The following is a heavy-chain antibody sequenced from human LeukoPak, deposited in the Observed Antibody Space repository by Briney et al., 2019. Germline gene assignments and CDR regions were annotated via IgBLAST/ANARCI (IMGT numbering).Heavy chain of an antibody. CDR1: GGSISSYY. Sequence: KPSETLSLTCTVSGGSISSYYWSWIRQPAGKGLEWIGRIYTSGSTNYNPSLKSRVTMSVDTSKNQFSLKLSSVTAADTAVYYCARHNFKLLWFGSHFDYWGQGTLVTVSS. CDR3: ARHNFKLLWFGSHFDY. D-gene: IGHD3-10*01. CDR2: IYTSGST. J-gene: IGHJ4*02. V-gene: IGHV4-4*07.